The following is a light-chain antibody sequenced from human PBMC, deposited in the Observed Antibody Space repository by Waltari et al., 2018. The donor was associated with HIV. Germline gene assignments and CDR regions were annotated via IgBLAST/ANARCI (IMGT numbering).Light chain of an antibody. J-gene: IGLJ1*01. CDR3: CSYAGSSTHV. V-gene: IGLV2-23*02. Sequence: QSALTQPASVSGSPGQSITISCTGTSRDGGSFGLVSWYQKHPDKAPKLMIYEVSKRPSGVSNRFSGSKSGNTASLTISVLQAEDEAGYYCCSYAGSSTHVFGGGTKVTVL. CDR1: SRDGGSFGL. CDR2: EVS.